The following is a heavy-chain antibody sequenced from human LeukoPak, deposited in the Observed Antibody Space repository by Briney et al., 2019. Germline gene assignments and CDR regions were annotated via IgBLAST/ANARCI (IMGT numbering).Heavy chain of an antibody. CDR1: GFTFSSYA. Sequence: PGGSLRLSCAASGFTFSSYAMSWVRQAPGKGLEWVSAISGSGGSTYYADSVKGRFTISRDNSKNTLYLQMNSLRAEDTAVYYCAKDHKTYYYGSGSPTPDADVWGQGTTVTVSS. CDR2: ISGSGGST. D-gene: IGHD3-10*01. J-gene: IGHJ6*02. V-gene: IGHV3-23*01. CDR3: AKDHKTYYYGSGSPTPDADV.